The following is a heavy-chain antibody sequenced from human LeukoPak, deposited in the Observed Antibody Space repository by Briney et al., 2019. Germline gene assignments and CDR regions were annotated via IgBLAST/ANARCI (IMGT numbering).Heavy chain of an antibody. Sequence: GGSLRLSCAASGFSFSNYAMLWVRQAPGKGLEWVAVISYDGSNKYYADSVKGRFTISRDNSKNTLYLQMNSLRAEDTAVYYCARDAWDYYGSGSYQRTYYYYYMDVWGKGTTVTVSS. D-gene: IGHD3-10*01. CDR3: ARDAWDYYGSGSYQRTYYYYYMDV. CDR2: ISYDGSNK. J-gene: IGHJ6*03. CDR1: GFSFSNYA. V-gene: IGHV3-30*01.